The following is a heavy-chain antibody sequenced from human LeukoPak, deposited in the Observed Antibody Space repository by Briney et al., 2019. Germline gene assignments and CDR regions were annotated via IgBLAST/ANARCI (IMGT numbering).Heavy chain of an antibody. V-gene: IGHV1-2*02. CDR1: GYTFTGYY. D-gene: IGHD1-7*01. CDR3: ARGGGPNWNYGEYGY. Sequence: ASVKVSCKASGYTFTGYYMHWVRQAPGQGLEWMRWINPNTGGTNYAQKFQGRVTMTRDTSISTAYMALNSLRSDDTAVYYCARGGGPNWNYGEYGYWGRGTLVTVSS. CDR2: INPNTGGT. J-gene: IGHJ4*02.